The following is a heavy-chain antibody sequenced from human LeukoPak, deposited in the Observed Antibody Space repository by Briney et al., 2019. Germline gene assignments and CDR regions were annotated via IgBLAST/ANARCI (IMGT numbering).Heavy chain of an antibody. CDR1: GFTFSSYA. CDR2: ISGSGGST. V-gene: IGHV3-23*01. CDR3: AKEYYYDSRGYYPDY. Sequence: GGSLRLSCAASGFTFSSYAMRWVRQAPGQGLEWVSAISGSGGSTYYADSVKGRFTISRDKSKNTLYLQMNSLRAEDTAVYYCAKEYYYDSRGYYPDYWGQGTLVTVSS. D-gene: IGHD3-22*01. J-gene: IGHJ4*02.